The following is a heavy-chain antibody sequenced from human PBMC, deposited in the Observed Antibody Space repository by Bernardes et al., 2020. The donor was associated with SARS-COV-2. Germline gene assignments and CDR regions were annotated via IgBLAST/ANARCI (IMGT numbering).Heavy chain of an antibody. Sequence: ASVKVSCKASGYSFTDFGISWVRQAPGQGPQWMGWISPYHGTTKYAENFQDRVAMSADTSTNTAYMELRSLRSDDTAVYYCARDEYYFSVDYRRVSDGDYWGQGTLVTVSS. CDR1: GYSFTDFG. J-gene: IGHJ4*02. D-gene: IGHD3-10*01. CDR3: ARDEYYFSVDYRRVSDGDY. V-gene: IGHV1-18*01. CDR2: ISPYHGTT.